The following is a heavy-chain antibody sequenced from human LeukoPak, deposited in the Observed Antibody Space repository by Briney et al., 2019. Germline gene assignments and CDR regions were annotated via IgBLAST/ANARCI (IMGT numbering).Heavy chain of an antibody. Sequence: GSLRLSCAASGVTFSSSNMHWVRQPPGKGLEWIGEINHSGSTNYNPSLKSRVTISVDTSKNQFSLKLSSVTAADTAVYYCARLSRVVSNYYYYGMDVWGQGTTVTVSS. CDR3: ARLSRVVSNYYYYGMDV. D-gene: IGHD4-23*01. V-gene: IGHV4-34*01. CDR2: INHSGST. CDR1: GVTFSSSN. J-gene: IGHJ6*02.